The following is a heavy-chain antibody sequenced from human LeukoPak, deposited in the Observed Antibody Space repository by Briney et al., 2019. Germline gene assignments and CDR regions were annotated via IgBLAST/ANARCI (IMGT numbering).Heavy chain of an antibody. Sequence: SETLSLTCTVSGGSVSSGSYYWSWIRQPPGKGLEWIGYIYDSGSTKYNPSLTSRVTISLDTSKNQFSLKLSSVTAADTAVYYCARDRGYYDSSFGYWGQGTLVTVSS. J-gene: IGHJ4*02. CDR3: ARDRGYYDSSFGY. CDR2: IYDSGST. V-gene: IGHV4-61*01. D-gene: IGHD3-22*01. CDR1: GGSVSSGSYY.